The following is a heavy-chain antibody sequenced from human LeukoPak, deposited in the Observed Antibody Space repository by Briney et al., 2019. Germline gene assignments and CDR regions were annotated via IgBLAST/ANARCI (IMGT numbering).Heavy chain of an antibody. CDR1: GGSISSSNW. J-gene: IGHJ4*02. CDR3: ARSYGDYFGRPIDY. D-gene: IGHD4-17*01. CDR2: IYHSGST. Sequence: SETLSLTCAVSGGSISSSNWWSWVRQPPGKGLEWIGEIYHSGSTNYNPSLKSRVTISVDKSKNQFFLKLSSVTAADTAVYYCARSYGDYFGRPIDYWGQGTLVTVSS. V-gene: IGHV4-4*02.